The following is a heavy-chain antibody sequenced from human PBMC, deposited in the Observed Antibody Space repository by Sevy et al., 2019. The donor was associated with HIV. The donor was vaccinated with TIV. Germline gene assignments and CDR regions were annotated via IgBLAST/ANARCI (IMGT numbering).Heavy chain of an antibody. CDR1: GGSISSSSYY. CDR3: ASLLSDFWSGYYIGNGVDY. Sequence: SETLSLTCTVSGGSISSSSYYWGWIRQPPGKGLEWIGSIYYSGSTYYNPSLKSRVTISVDTSKNQFSLKLSSVTAADTAGYYCASLLSDFWSGYYIGNGVDYWGQGTLVTVSS. D-gene: IGHD3-3*01. J-gene: IGHJ4*02. CDR2: IYYSGST. V-gene: IGHV4-39*01.